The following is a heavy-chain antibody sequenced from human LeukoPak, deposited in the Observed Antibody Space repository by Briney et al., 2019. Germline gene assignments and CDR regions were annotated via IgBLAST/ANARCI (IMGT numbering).Heavy chain of an antibody. J-gene: IGHJ5*02. CDR2: INPNSGGT. CDR1: GYTFTGYY. V-gene: IGHV1-2*02. Sequence: ASVKASCKASGYTFTGYYMHWVRQAPGQGLEWMGWINPNSGGTNYAQKFQGRVTMTRDTSISTAYMELSRLRSDDTAVYYCATTTWTQRWFDPWGQGTLVTVSS. D-gene: IGHD1-14*01. CDR3: ATTTWTQRWFDP.